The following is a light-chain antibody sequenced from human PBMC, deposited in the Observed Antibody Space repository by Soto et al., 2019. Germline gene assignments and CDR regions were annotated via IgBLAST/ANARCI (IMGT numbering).Light chain of an antibody. CDR2: LEGSGSY. Sequence: QLVLTQSSSASASLGSLVKLTCTLSSGHSSYIIAWHQQQPGKAPRYLMKLEGSGSYNKGSGVPDRFSGSSSGADRYLTISNLQFEDEADYYCETWDFNTRVFGGGTKVTVL. CDR3: ETWDFNTRV. J-gene: IGLJ3*02. V-gene: IGLV4-60*02. CDR1: SGHSSYI.